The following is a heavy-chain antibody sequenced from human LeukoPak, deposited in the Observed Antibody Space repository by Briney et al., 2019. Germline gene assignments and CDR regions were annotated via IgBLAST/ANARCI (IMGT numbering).Heavy chain of an antibody. CDR1: GGSISSYY. D-gene: IGHD6-19*01. CDR2: IYYSGST. CDR3: ARLAGRSGQSSGWYTLEY. J-gene: IGHJ4*02. V-gene: IGHV4-59*08. Sequence: SETLSLTCTVSGGSISSYYWSWIRQPPGKGLEWTGYIYYSGSTNYYPSLKSRVTISIDTSKNQFSLKLSSVTAADTAVYYCARLAGRSGQSSGWYTLEYWGQGTLVTVSS.